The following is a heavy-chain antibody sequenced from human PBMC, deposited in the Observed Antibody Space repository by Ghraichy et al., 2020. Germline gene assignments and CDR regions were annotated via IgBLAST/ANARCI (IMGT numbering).Heavy chain of an antibody. J-gene: IGHJ4*02. CDR2: IRSKANSYAT. V-gene: IGHV3-73*01. Sequence: GGSPRLSCAASGFTFSGSAMHWVRQASGKGLEWVGRIRSKANSYATAYAASVKGRFTISRDDSKNTAYLQMNSLKTEDTAVYYCTRLSAVAVDGTDYWGQGTLVTVSS. CDR1: GFTFSGSA. CDR3: TRLSAVAVDGTDY. D-gene: IGHD6-19*01.